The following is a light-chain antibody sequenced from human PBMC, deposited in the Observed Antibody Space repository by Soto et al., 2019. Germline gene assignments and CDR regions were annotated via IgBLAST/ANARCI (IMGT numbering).Light chain of an antibody. CDR3: QQYGSSPPIT. J-gene: IGKJ5*01. Sequence: EIVLTQSPGTLSLSPGERATLSCRASQSVSSSYLAWYQQRPGQAPRLLIYGASSRAPGIPDRFSGSGSGTDFTLTISRLEPEDFAVYYCQQYGSSPPITFGQGTRPEIK. V-gene: IGKV3-20*01. CDR2: GAS. CDR1: QSVSSSY.